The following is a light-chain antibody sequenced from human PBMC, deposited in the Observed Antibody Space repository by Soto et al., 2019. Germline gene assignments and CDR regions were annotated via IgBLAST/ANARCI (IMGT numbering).Light chain of an antibody. CDR3: FSHRSGDSHV. CDR1: SSDIGAYNY. Sequence: QSVLTQPASVSGSPGQSITISCTGTSSDIGAYNYVSWYQQYPGKAPKLMIYGVTNRPSGVSNRFSGSKTGNTASLTISGLQAEDEADYYCFSHRSGDSHVFXTGTKLTVL. CDR2: GVT. J-gene: IGLJ1*01. V-gene: IGLV2-14*01.